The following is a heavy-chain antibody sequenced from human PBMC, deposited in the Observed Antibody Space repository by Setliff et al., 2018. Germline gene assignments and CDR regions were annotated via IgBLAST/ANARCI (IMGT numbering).Heavy chain of an antibody. Sequence: SETLSLTCTVSGGSISSYYWSWIRQPPGKGLEWIGYIYYSGSTNYNPSLKSRVTISVDTSKNQFSLKLSSVTAADTAVYYCARGGNDYKWGAFDIWGQGTMVTVSS. CDR2: IYYSGST. J-gene: IGHJ3*02. CDR1: GGSISSYY. V-gene: IGHV4-59*01. CDR3: ARGGNDYKWGAFDI. D-gene: IGHD4-4*01.